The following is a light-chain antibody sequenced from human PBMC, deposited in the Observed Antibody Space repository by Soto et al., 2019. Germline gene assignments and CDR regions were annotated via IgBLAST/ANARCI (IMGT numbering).Light chain of an antibody. Sequence: EIVLTQSPATLSLSPGERATLSCRASQSVSSYLAWYQQKPGQAPRRLIYDASNRATGIPARFSGSGSGTDFTLPISILEPEDFAVYYCQQRSNWPLTFGGGTKGEIK. J-gene: IGKJ4*01. CDR3: QQRSNWPLT. V-gene: IGKV3-11*01. CDR2: DAS. CDR1: QSVSSY.